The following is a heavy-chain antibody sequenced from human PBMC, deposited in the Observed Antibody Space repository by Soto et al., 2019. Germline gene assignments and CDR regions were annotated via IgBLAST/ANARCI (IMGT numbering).Heavy chain of an antibody. CDR2: IYYSGST. J-gene: IGHJ2*01. CDR3: ARGGDYYDSSGYYGPGYFDL. CDR1: GGSISSGDYY. Sequence: QVQLQESGPGLVKPSQTLSLTCTVSGGSISSGDYYWSWIRQPPGKGLEWIGYIYYSGSTYYNPSLKSRVTISVDTSKNQFSLRLSSVTAADTAVYYCARGGDYYDSSGYYGPGYFDLWGRVTLVTVSS. V-gene: IGHV4-30-4*01. D-gene: IGHD3-22*01.